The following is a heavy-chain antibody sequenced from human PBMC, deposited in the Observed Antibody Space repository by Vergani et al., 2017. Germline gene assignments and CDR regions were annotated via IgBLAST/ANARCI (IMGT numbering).Heavy chain of an antibody. V-gene: IGHV4-38-2*02. CDR1: GYSISSGYY. CDR3: ARGGNTGEYIQH. CDR2: IYYSGST. Sequence: QVQLQESGPGLVKPSETLSLTCTVSGYSISSGYYWGWIRQPPGKGLEWIGSIYYSGSTYYNPSLKSRVIISVDTSKNQFSLKLSSVTAADTAVYYCARGGNTGEYIQHWSQGTLVTVSS. D-gene: IGHD1/OR15-1a*01. J-gene: IGHJ1*01.